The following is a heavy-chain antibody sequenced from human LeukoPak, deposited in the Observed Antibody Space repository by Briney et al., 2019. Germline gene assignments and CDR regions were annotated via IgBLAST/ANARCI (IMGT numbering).Heavy chain of an antibody. CDR3: AKGSTWELLLGFNPDY. V-gene: IGHV3-30*18. CDR1: GFTFSGYG. J-gene: IGHJ4*02. D-gene: IGHD1-26*01. Sequence: PGRSLRLSCAASGFTFSGYGMHWVRQAPGKGLEWVAVISYDGSNKYYADSVKGRFTISRDNSKNTLYLQMNSLRAEDTAVYYCAKGSTWELLLGFNPDYWGQGTLVTVSS. CDR2: ISYDGSNK.